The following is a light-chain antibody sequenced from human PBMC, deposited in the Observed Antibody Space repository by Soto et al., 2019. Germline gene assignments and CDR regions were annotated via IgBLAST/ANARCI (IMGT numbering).Light chain of an antibody. Sequence: QSVLTQPASVSGSPGQSITISCTGTSSDVGGYNYVSWYQQHPGKAPKLMIYDVSNRPSGVSNRFSGSKSGNTASLTISGLHAEDEAEYYCSSYTRRTSYVXGTGTKVTDL. CDR2: DVS. V-gene: IGLV2-14*01. J-gene: IGLJ1*01. CDR1: SSDVGGYNY. CDR3: SSYTRRTSYV.